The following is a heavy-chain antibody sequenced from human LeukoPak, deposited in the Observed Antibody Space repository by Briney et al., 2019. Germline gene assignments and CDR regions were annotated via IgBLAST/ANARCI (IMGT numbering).Heavy chain of an antibody. CDR1: GYTFTSYD. Sequence: EASVKVSCKASGYTFTSYDINWVRQATGQGLEWMGWMNPNSGNTGYAQKFQGRVTMTRNTSISTAYMELSSLRSEDTAVYYCARENEWGCSSTSCSYYYMDVWGKGTTVTVPS. CDR2: MNPNSGNT. J-gene: IGHJ6*03. CDR3: ARENEWGCSSTSCSYYYMDV. D-gene: IGHD2-2*01. V-gene: IGHV1-8*01.